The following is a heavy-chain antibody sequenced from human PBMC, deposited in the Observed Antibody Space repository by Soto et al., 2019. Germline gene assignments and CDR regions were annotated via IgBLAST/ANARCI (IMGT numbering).Heavy chain of an antibody. CDR3: TRANYRSWFDP. Sequence: QVQLVQSGAEVKKPGASVRVSCKASVYSCSTHGVTWVRQAPGQGLEWMGWTSAYSGSTNYSQKLEGRGTMTTDTSTSTAYMELRSLRSDDTAVYYCTRANYRSWFDPWGQGTLVTVS. V-gene: IGHV1-18*01. CDR1: VYSCSTHG. J-gene: IGHJ5*02. CDR2: TSAYSGST. D-gene: IGHD3-16*02.